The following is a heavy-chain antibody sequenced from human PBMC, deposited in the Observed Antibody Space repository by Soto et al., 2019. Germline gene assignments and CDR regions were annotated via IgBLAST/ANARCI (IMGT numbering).Heavy chain of an antibody. CDR2: IYPGDSDT. CDR1: GYTFTNYW. J-gene: IGHJ6*02. CDR3: AASIFYYGMDV. V-gene: IGHV5-51*01. Sequence: LGESLKISCKGSGYTFTNYWIGWVRQMPGKGLEWMGIIYPGDSDTKYNPSFQGQVTISADKSITTTYLWWTSLKASDTAIYYCAASIFYYGMDVWGQGTTVTVSS.